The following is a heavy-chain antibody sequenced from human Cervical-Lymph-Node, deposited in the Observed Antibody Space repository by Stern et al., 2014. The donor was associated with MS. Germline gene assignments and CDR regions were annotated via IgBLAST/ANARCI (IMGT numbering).Heavy chain of an antibody. CDR3: ARDCGSGNWPNPYYYFGMDV. D-gene: IGHD4-23*01. Sequence: EVQLLESGGGLVQPGGSLRLSCAPSGFSFSAYWMTWVRQAPGKGLQWVASIKQDGSETYYGDSVKGRFTISRDNAKNSLSLKMNPPSAEDTGLYYWARDCGSGNWPNPYYYFGMDVRGQGAPGTGS. CDR2: IKQDGSET. CDR1: GFSFSAYW. V-gene: IGHV3-7*01. J-gene: IGHJ6*02.